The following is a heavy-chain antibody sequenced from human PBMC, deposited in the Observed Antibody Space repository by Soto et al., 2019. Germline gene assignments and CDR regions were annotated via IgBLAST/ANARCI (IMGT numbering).Heavy chain of an antibody. Sequence: GGSLRLSCAASGFTFSSYSMNWVRQAPGKGLEWVSSISSSSSYIYYADSVKGRFTISRDNAKNSLYLQMNSLRAEDTAVYYCASAGVGYSSGWYTDWGQGTLGTVSA. CDR1: GFTFSSYS. CDR2: ISSSSSYI. V-gene: IGHV3-21*01. J-gene: IGHJ4*02. CDR3: ASAGVGYSSGWYTD. D-gene: IGHD6-19*01.